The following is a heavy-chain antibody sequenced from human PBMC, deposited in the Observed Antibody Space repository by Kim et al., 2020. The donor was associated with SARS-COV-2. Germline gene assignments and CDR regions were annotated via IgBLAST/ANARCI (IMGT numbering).Heavy chain of an antibody. Sequence: GGSLRLSCTASGFTFGDYAMSWFRQAPGKGLEWVGFIRSKAYGGTTEYAASVKGRFTISRDDSKSIAYLQMNSLKTEDTAVYYCTRGSDQTTYYGMDVWGQGTTVTVSS. CDR3: TRGSDQTTYYGMDV. J-gene: IGHJ6*02. CDR1: GFTFGDYA. CDR2: IRSKAYGGTT. D-gene: IGHD1-26*01. V-gene: IGHV3-49*03.